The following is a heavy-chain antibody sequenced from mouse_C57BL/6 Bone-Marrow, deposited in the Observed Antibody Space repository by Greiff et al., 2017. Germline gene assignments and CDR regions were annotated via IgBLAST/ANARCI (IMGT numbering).Heavy chain of an antibody. Sequence: VQLQQSGAELVKPGASVKLSCTASGFTIKDYYIHWVKQRTEQGLAGIGRIDPEDGETKYAPKFQDKATITADTSSNTAYLQLSSLTTEDTAVYYCTRSHSCYGTSEWGQGTTLTVSA. J-gene: IGHJ2*01. V-gene: IGHV14-2*01. CDR2: IDPEDGET. CDR1: GFTIKDYY. D-gene: IGHD1-1*01. CDR3: TRSHSCYGTSE.